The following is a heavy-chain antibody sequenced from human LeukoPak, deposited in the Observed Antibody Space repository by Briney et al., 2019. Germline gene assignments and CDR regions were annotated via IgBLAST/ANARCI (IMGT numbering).Heavy chain of an antibody. V-gene: IGHV3-66*01. Sequence: GGSLRLSCAASGFTVSSSYMSWVRQAPGRGLEWVSVIYDGGSAYYADSVKGRFTISRHNSKNTVYLQMISLRAEDTAVYYCARDNVRNYGMDVWGQGTTVTVSS. CDR2: IYDGGSA. D-gene: IGHD3-10*01. CDR1: GFTVSSSY. CDR3: ARDNVRNYGMDV. J-gene: IGHJ6*02.